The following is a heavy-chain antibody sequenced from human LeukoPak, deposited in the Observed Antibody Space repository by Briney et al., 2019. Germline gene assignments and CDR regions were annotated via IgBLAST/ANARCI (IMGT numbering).Heavy chain of an antibody. CDR3: ARGANWGPLRFWY. J-gene: IGHJ4*02. CDR2: IYYSGST. V-gene: IGHV4-59*12. D-gene: IGHD7-27*01. Sequence: PSETLSLTCTVSAGSISSYYWSWIRQPPGKGLEWIGYIYYSGSTNYNPSLKSRVTMSVDTSKNQFSLKLSSVTAADTAVYYCARGANWGPLRFWYWGQGTLVTVSS. CDR1: AGSISSYY.